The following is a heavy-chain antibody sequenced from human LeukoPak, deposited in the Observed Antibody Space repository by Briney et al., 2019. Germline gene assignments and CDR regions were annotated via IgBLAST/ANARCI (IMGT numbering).Heavy chain of an antibody. CDR3: ARVFDPYYDFWSGYSRGAFDI. CDR1: GGSISSGDYY. Sequence: PSQTLSLTCTVSGGSISSGDYYWSWIRQPPGKGLEWIGYIYYSGSTYYNPSLKSRVTISVDTSKNQFSLKLSSVTAADTAVYYCARVFDPYYDFWSGYSRGAFDIWGQGTMVTVSS. J-gene: IGHJ3*02. CDR2: IYYSGST. V-gene: IGHV4-30-4*01. D-gene: IGHD3-3*01.